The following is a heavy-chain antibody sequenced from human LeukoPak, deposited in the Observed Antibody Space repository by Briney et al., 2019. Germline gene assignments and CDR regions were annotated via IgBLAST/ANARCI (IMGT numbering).Heavy chain of an antibody. V-gene: IGHV4-59*01. CDR1: GGSISSYY. D-gene: IGHD3-10*01. Sequence: SETLSLTCTVSGGSISSYYWSWIRQPPGKGLEWIGYIYYSGSTNYNPSLKSRVTISVDTSKNQFSLKLSSVTAADTAVYYCGRSGLLWFGESPFDYWGQGTLVTVSS. CDR3: GRSGLLWFGESPFDY. CDR2: IYYSGST. J-gene: IGHJ4*02.